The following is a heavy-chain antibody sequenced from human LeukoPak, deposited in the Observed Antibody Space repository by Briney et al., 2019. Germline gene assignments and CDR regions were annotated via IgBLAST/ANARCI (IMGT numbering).Heavy chain of an antibody. V-gene: IGHV1-18*01. CDR3: ARDRGPRGSRDAFDI. CDR1: GYTFTSYG. D-gene: IGHD5-12*01. J-gene: IGHJ3*02. CDR2: ISAYNGNT. Sequence: GASVKVSCKASGYTFTSYGISWVRQAPGQGLEWMGWISAYNGNTNYAQKLQGRVTITADKSTSTAYMELSSLRSEDTAVYYCARDRGPRGSRDAFDIWGQGTMVTVSS.